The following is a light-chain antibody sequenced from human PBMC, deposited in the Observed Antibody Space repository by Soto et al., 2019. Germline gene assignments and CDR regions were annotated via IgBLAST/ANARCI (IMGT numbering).Light chain of an antibody. CDR1: SSNIGANYD. CDR2: GNN. J-gene: IGLJ3*02. CDR3: QSYDSSLSGVV. V-gene: IGLV1-40*01. Sequence: QSVLTQPPSVSGAPGQTVTISCTGSSSNIGANYDVHWYQQRPGTAPKLLIFGNNNRPSGVPDRFSGSKSGTSASLAITGLQAEDEGDYYCQSYDSSLSGVVFGGGTQLTVL.